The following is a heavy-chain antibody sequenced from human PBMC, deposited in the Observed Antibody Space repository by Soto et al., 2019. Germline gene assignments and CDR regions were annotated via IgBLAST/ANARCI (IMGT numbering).Heavy chain of an antibody. Sequence: ASVKVSCKASGYPFSNYFIHWVRQAPGERLEWMGWIDTGRGNTQYPQKFQGRVTITRDIPASIVYMELSSLRSEDTAVYYCVRGPNSGSFDIWGQGTLVT. CDR3: VRGPNSGSFDI. CDR2: IDTGRGNT. V-gene: IGHV1-3*04. J-gene: IGHJ3*02. CDR1: GYPFSNYF. D-gene: IGHD5-12*01.